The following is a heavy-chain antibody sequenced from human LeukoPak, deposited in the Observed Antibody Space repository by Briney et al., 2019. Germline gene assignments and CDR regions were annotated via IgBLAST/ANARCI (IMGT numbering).Heavy chain of an antibody. CDR3: ARGGLRLPGGYYDSSGYYPSGRFDY. J-gene: IGHJ4*02. V-gene: IGHV4-30-4*01. CDR1: GGSISSGDYY. Sequence: PSETLSLTCTVSGGSISSGDYYWSWIRQPPGKGLEWIGYIYYSGSTYYNPSLKSRVTISVDTSKNQFSLELSSVTAADTAVYYCARGGLRLPGGYYDSSGYYPSGRFDYWGQGTLVTVSS. CDR2: IYYSGST. D-gene: IGHD3-22*01.